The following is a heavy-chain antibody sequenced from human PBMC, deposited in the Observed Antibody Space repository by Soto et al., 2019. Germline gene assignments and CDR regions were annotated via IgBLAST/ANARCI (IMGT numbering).Heavy chain of an antibody. Sequence: PGGSLRLSCTASGFTFSSYSMNWVRQAPGKGLEWVSYISSSSSTIYYADSVKGRFTISRDNAKNSLYLQMNSLRAEDTAVYYCARGHSGYDFGGQGTLVTVSS. D-gene: IGHD5-12*01. CDR3: ARGHSGYDF. CDR2: ISSSSSTI. V-gene: IGHV3-48*01. CDR1: GFTFSSYS. J-gene: IGHJ4*02.